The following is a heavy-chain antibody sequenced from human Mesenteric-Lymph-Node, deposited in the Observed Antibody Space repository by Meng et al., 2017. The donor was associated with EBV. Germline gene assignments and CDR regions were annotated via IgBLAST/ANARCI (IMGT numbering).Heavy chain of an antibody. D-gene: IGHD6-13*01. Sequence: VQRQPWGAGRLKPSETLSLTCAVYGGSFSGYYWSWIRQPPGNGLEWIGEINHSGSTNYNPSLKSRVTISVDTSKNQFSLKLSSVTAADTAVYYCARGQWSSSWYFLDYWGQGTLVTVPQ. CDR3: ARGQWSSSWYFLDY. CDR2: INHSGST. V-gene: IGHV4-34*01. CDR1: GGSFSGYY. J-gene: IGHJ4*02.